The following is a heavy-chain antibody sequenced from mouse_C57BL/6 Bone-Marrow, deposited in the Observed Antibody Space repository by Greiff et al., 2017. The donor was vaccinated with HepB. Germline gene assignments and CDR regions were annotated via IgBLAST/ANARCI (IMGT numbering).Heavy chain of an antibody. V-gene: IGHV1-80*01. J-gene: IGHJ1*03. D-gene: IGHD2-2*01. CDR1: GYAFSSYW. Sequence: QVQLKQSGAELVKPGASVKISCKASGYAFSSYWMNWVKQRPGKGLEWIGQIYPGDGDTNYNGKFKGKATLTADKSSSTAYMQLSSLTSEDSAVYFCARYGYDGRPHWYFDVWGTGTTVTVSS. CDR2: IYPGDGDT. CDR3: ARYGYDGRPHWYFDV.